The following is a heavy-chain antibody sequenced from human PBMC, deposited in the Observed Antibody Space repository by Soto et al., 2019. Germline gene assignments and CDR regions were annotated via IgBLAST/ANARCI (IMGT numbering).Heavy chain of an antibody. CDR1: GFTFSSYW. Sequence: EVQLVESGGGLVQPGGSLRLSCAASGFTFSSYWMHWVHQAPGKGLVWVSRINSDGSSTSYADSVKGRFTISRDNAKNTLYLQMNSLRAEDTAVYYCARAPGTTYYDFWSGYLVSDGMDVWGQGTTVTVSS. J-gene: IGHJ6*02. D-gene: IGHD3-3*01. CDR3: ARAPGTTYYDFWSGYLVSDGMDV. V-gene: IGHV3-74*01. CDR2: INSDGSST.